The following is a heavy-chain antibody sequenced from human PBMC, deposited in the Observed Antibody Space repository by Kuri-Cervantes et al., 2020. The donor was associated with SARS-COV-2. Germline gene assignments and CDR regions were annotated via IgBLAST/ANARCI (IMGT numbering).Heavy chain of an antibody. CDR1: GFTFSSNS. V-gene: IGHV3-48*01. Sequence: GESLKISCVASGFTFSSNSMNWVHQAPGKGLEWVSYISGSGFSIYYADSLKGRFTISRDNAKNSLYLQMNSLTAEDTAVYYCARGGRYYFDYWGQGSLVTVSS. J-gene: IGHJ4*02. CDR3: ARGGRYYFDY. D-gene: IGHD1-26*01. CDR2: ISGSGFSI.